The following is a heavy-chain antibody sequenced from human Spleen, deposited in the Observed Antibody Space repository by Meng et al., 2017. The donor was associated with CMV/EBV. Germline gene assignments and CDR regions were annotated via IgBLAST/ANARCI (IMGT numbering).Heavy chain of an antibody. Sequence: GESLKISCAASGFPFSNYSVNWVRQAPGKGLEWVSSITGSGDFIYYANSVKGRFTISRDNAKNSLYLQMNSLRADDTAVYYCARDSPTQWSQLLNDAFDIWGQGTMVTVSS. CDR2: ITGSGDFI. J-gene: IGHJ3*02. D-gene: IGHD5-24*01. CDR1: GFPFSNYS. CDR3: ARDSPTQWSQLLNDAFDI. V-gene: IGHV3-21*01.